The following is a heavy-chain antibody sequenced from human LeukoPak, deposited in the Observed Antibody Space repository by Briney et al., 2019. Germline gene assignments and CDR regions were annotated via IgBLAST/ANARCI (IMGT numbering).Heavy chain of an antibody. V-gene: IGHV4-59*08. J-gene: IGHJ4*02. D-gene: IGHD3-10*01. Sequence: PSETLSLTCTVSSGSISSYYWSWIRQPPGKGLEWIGYIYYSGSTNYNPSLKSRVTISVDTSKNQFSLKLSSVTAADTAVYYCARLAVVRGVIRGYFDYWGQGTLVTVSS. CDR2: IYYSGST. CDR3: ARLAVVRGVIRGYFDY. CDR1: SGSISSYY.